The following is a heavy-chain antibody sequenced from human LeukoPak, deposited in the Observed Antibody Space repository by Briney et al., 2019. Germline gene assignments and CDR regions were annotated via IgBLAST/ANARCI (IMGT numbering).Heavy chain of an antibody. J-gene: IGHJ4*02. CDR2: ISYDGSNK. D-gene: IGHD1-26*01. CDR1: GFSFSSYG. Sequence: GGTLRLSCAASGFSFSSYGMHWVRQAPGKGLEWVAVISYDGSNKYYADSVKGRFTISRDNSKNTLYLQMNSLRAEDTAVYYCAKGIVGATDGVIDYWGQGTLVTVSS. V-gene: IGHV3-30*18. CDR3: AKGIVGATDGVIDY.